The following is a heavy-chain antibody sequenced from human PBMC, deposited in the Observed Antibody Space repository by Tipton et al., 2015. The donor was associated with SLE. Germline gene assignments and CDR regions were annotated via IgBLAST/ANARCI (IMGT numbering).Heavy chain of an antibody. J-gene: IGHJ3*01. CDR2: ISHSGST. CDR1: GGSISGCY. D-gene: IGHD3-10*01. CDR3: ARHLGVIVACEV. Sequence: LRLSCTVIGGSISGCYWIWVRQSPGKGLEWIGYISHSGSTRYNPSLESRVTISVDTSKSQFSLKLNSVSAADTAIYYCARHLGVIVACEVWGQGTVLTVS. V-gene: IGHV4-59*01.